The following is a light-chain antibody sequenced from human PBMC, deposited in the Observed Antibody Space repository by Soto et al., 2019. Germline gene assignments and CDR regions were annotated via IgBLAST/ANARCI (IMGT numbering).Light chain of an antibody. V-gene: IGKV3-15*01. CDR1: QSVSSN. CDR2: GAS. CDR3: QHYVTSLTT. J-gene: IGKJ1*01. Sequence: EIVMTQSPATLSVSPGERATLSCRASQSVSSNLAWYQQRPGQAPRLLIFGASTRPTGIPARFSGSGSGTDFTLTITRLEPEDFAVYYCQHYVTSLTTFGQGTKVDIK.